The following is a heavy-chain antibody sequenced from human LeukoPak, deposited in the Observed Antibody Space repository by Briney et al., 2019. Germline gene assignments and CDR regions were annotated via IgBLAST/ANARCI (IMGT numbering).Heavy chain of an antibody. V-gene: IGHV3-33*08. Sequence: GGSLRLSCAASGFTFSSYWMSWVRQAPGKGLEWVAVIWYDGSNKYYADSVKGRFTISRDNSKNTLYLQMNSLRAEDTAVYYCARDRTDGSGRIFDPWGQGTLVTVSS. D-gene: IGHD3-10*01. CDR2: IWYDGSNK. J-gene: IGHJ5*02. CDR3: ARDRTDGSGRIFDP. CDR1: GFTFSSYW.